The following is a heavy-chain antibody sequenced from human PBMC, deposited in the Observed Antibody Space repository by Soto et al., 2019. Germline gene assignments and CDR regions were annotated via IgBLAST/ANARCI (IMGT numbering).Heavy chain of an antibody. CDR2: IYSGCST. Sequence: EVQLVESGGGLVQPGGSLRLSCVASGFTVSSKYMSWVRQAPGKGLEWVSVIYSGCSTYYADSVKGRFTISRDNSKNTLYLRLTRLRAEDTAVYYCAREVLPWFGEDPPPWGQGTLVIVSS. CDR3: AREVLPWFGEDPPP. D-gene: IGHD3-10*01. J-gene: IGHJ5*02. V-gene: IGHV3-66*01. CDR1: GFTVSSKY.